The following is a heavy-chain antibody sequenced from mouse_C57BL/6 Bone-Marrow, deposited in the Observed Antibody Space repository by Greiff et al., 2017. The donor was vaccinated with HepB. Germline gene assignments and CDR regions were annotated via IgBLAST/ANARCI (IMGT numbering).Heavy chain of an antibody. D-gene: IGHD1-1*01. CDR1: GFTFSSYG. CDR3: ARHFTTVPPAMDY. J-gene: IGHJ4*01. CDR2: ISSGGSYT. V-gene: IGHV5-6*01. Sequence: EVKVVESGGDLVKPGGSLKLSCAASGFTFSSYGMSWVRQTPDKRLEWVATISSGGSYTYYPDSVKGRFTISRDNAKNTLYLQMSSLKSEDTAMYYCARHFTTVPPAMDYWGQGTSVTVSS.